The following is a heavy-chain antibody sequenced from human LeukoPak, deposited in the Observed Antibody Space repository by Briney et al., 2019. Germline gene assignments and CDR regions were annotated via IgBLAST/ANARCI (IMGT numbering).Heavy chain of an antibody. J-gene: IGHJ5*02. CDR3: ARDLHTSSSWLPWVWFDP. CDR2: ISGSGDNT. D-gene: IGHD6-13*01. Sequence: GGSLRLSCAASGFTFSGFAMSWVRRTPGKGLEWVSGISGSGDNTLYADSVKGRFTISRDNSKNTLYLEMNSLRAEDTAIYYCARDLHTSSSWLPWVWFDPWGQGTLVTVSS. CDR1: GFTFSGFA. V-gene: IGHV3-23*01.